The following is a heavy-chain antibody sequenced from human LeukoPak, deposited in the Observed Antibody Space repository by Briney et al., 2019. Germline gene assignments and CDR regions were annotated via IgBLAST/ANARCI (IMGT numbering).Heavy chain of an antibody. CDR3: ARRAGIAAPFDP. CDR1: GYTFTGYY. V-gene: IGHV1-2*02. CDR2: INPNSGGT. D-gene: IGHD6-13*01. J-gene: IGHJ5*02. Sequence: GASVKVSCKASGYTFTGYYMHWVRQAPGQGLEWMGWINPNSGGTNYAQKFQGRVTMTRDTSISTAYMELSRLRSEDTAVYYCARRAGIAAPFDPWGQGTLVTVSS.